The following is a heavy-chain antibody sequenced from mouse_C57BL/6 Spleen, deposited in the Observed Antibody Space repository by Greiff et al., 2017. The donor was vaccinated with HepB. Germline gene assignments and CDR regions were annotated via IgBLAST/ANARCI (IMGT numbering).Heavy chain of an antibody. V-gene: IGHV1-82*01. CDR3: AKTNWDVGFDY. D-gene: IGHD4-1*01. Sequence: QVQLQQSGPELVKPGASVKISCKASGYAFSSSWMNWVKQRPGKGLEWIGRIYPGDGDTNYNGKFKGKATLTADKSSSTAYMQLSSLTSEDSAVYFCAKTNWDVGFDYWGKGTTLTVSS. CDR2: IYPGDGDT. CDR1: GYAFSSSW. J-gene: IGHJ2*01.